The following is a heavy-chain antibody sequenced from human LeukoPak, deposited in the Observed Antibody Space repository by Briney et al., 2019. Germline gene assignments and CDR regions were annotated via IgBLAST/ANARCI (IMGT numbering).Heavy chain of an antibody. CDR1: GYTFTGYY. CDR3: ARGGRGFGELLYADV. Sequence: ASVKVSCKASGYTFTGYYMHWVRQAPGQGLEWMGRINPNSGGTNYAQKLQGRDTMTTDTSTSTAYMELRSLRSGDTAVYYCARGGRGFGELLYADVWGKGTTVTVSS. D-gene: IGHD3-10*01. J-gene: IGHJ6*04. CDR2: INPNSGGT. V-gene: IGHV1-2*06.